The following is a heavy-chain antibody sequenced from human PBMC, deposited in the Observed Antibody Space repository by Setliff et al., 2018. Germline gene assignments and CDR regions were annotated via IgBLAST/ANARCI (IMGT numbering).Heavy chain of an antibody. D-gene: IGHD3-22*01. Sequence: SETLSLTCTVSGGSISNTYYYWSWIRQPVGQGLEWIGQIYTSWSTNYNPSLKSRVTMSVDTSKNQFSLKLSSVTAADTAVYYCARDRKDYYDSSGYYYALAFDIWGQGTMVTVS. V-gene: IGHV4-4*07. CDR3: ARDRKDYYDSSGYYYALAFDI. CDR2: IYTSWST. CDR1: GGSISNTYYY. J-gene: IGHJ3*02.